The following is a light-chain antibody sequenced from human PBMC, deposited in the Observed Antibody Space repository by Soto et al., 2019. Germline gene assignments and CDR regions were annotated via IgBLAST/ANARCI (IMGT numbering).Light chain of an antibody. CDR2: SAS. J-gene: IGKJ1*01. V-gene: IGKV1-39*01. CDR3: QQSYTPPWT. Sequence: DIQMTQSPSSLSANVGDRVTITCRASQTIMTYLNWYQQTPGKAPNVLIYSASRLHIGVQARFSGSGCVTDFNLTISSLQTEDFVSYFCQQSYTPPWTFGRGTKVEI. CDR1: QTIMTY.